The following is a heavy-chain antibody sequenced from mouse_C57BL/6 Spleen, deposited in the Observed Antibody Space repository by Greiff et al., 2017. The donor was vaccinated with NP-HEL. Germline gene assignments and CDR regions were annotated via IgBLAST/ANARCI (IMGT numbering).Heavy chain of an antibody. Sequence: VQVVESGAELVKPGASVKISCKASGYAFSSYWMNWVKQRPGKGLEWIGQIYPGDGDTNYNGKFKGKATLTADKSSSTAYMQLSSLTSEDSAVYFCARSAYYSTYYYAMDYWGQGTSVTVSS. D-gene: IGHD2-5*01. J-gene: IGHJ4*01. CDR1: GYAFSSYW. V-gene: IGHV1-80*01. CDR3: ARSAYYSTYYYAMDY. CDR2: IYPGDGDT.